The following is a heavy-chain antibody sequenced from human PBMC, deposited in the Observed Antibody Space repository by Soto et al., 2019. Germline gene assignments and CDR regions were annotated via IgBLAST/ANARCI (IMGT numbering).Heavy chain of an antibody. CDR2: IYYSGST. J-gene: IGHJ4*02. D-gene: IGHD4-17*01. Sequence: QLQLQEPGPGLVKPSETLSLTCTVSGGSISSSSYYWGWIRQPPGKGLEWIGSIYYSGSTYYNPSLKSRVTISVDTSKNQFSLKLSSVTAADTAVYYCARRPFRPSVTLLALFDYWGQGTLVTVSS. CDR1: GGSISSSSYY. V-gene: IGHV4-39*01. CDR3: ARRPFRPSVTLLALFDY.